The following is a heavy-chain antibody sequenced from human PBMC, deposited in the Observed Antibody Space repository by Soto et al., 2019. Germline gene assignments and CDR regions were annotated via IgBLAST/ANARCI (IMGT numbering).Heavy chain of an antibody. J-gene: IGHJ4*02. D-gene: IGHD2-21*02. CDR3: ASYCGGDCSGY. CDR1: GGSISSGGYY. V-gene: IGHV4-31*03. CDR2: IYDSGTA. Sequence: QVQLQESGPGLVKPSQTLSLTCTVSGGSISSGGYYWSWIRQHPGKGLEWIGHIYDSGTAYYSPSLESRVTISVDTSKNQCSLKLSSVTAADTAVYYCASYCGGDCSGYWGQGTLVTVSS.